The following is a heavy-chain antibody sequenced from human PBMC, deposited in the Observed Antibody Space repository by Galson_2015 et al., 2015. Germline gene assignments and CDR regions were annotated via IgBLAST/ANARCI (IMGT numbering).Heavy chain of an antibody. CDR3: ARVRGTSWNKGDWLDP. Sequence: SLRLSCAASGFTFSNSAMTWVRQAPGKGLGWVAAIGGTGTKTYYSESAKGRFTVSRDNPKNTLFLQMNSLTADDTALYYCARVRGTSWNKGDWLDPWGQGTLVTVSS. CDR1: GFTFSNSA. CDR2: IGGTGTKT. V-gene: IGHV3-23*01. J-gene: IGHJ5*02. D-gene: IGHD1/OR15-1a*01.